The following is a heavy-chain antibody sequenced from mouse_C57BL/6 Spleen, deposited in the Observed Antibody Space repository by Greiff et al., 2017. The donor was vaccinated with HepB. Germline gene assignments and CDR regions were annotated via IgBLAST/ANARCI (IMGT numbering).Heavy chain of an antibody. Sequence: EVQLVESGGDLVKPGGSLKLSCAASGFTFSSYGMSWVRQTPDKRLEWVATISSGGSYTYYPDSVKGRFTISRDNAKNTLYLQMSSLKSEDTAMYYCARHGNPFAYWGQGTLVTVSA. CDR2: ISSGGSYT. D-gene: IGHD2-1*01. J-gene: IGHJ3*01. CDR3: ARHGNPFAY. CDR1: GFTFSSYG. V-gene: IGHV5-6*01.